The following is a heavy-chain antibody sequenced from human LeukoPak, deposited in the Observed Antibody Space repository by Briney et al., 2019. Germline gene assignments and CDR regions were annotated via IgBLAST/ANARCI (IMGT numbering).Heavy chain of an antibody. CDR1: GYTFTDYY. V-gene: IGHV1-2*02. J-gene: IGHJ4*02. D-gene: IGHD3-10*01. CDR3: AREEISGWFYFDY. Sequence: ASVWVSCKASGYTFTDYYIHWVRQAPGQGLEWMGRINPNSGATNYAQKFQGRVSMTRDTSIRTAYMGLSGLSPDDTAVYYCAREEISGWFYFDYWGQGTLVTVSS. CDR2: INPNSGAT.